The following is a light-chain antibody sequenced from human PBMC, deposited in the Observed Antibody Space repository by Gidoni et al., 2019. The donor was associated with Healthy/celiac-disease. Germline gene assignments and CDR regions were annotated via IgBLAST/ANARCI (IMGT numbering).Light chain of an antibody. CDR3: QQSYSTPRT. CDR1: QSISSY. Sequence: EIQMTQSPSSLSASVGDRVTITCRASQSISSYLNWYQQKPGKAPKLLIYAASSLQSGVPSRFSGIGSGTDFTLTIRSLQPEAFATYYCQQSYSTPRTFGPGTKLEIK. CDR2: AAS. V-gene: IGKV1-39*01. J-gene: IGKJ2*01.